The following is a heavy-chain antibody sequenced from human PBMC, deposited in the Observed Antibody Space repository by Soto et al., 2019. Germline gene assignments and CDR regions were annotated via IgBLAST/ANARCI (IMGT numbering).Heavy chain of an antibody. CDR2: IYYSGST. D-gene: IGHD2-2*01. CDR3: ASAVLPATAPFDY. Sequence: QVQLQESGPRLVKPSETLSLTCIVSGGSISSYYWSWIRQPPGKGLEWIGYIYYSGSTNYNPPLTSRVTISVDTSKSHFSLKLSSVTAADTAVYSCASAVLPATAPFDYWGQGTLVTVSS. V-gene: IGHV4-59*01. J-gene: IGHJ4*02. CDR1: GGSISSYY.